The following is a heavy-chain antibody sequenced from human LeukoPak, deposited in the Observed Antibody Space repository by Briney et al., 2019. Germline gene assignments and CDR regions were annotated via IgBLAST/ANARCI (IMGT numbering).Heavy chain of an antibody. V-gene: IGHV4-34*01. Sequence: SETLSLTCAVYGGSFSGYYWSWIRQPPGKGLEWIGEINHSGSTNYNPFLKSRVTISVDTSKNQFSLKLSSVTAADTAVYYCARSPLTAATDYYYGMDVWGQGTTVTVSS. D-gene: IGHD2-15*01. J-gene: IGHJ6*02. CDR1: GGSFSGYY. CDR2: INHSGST. CDR3: ARSPLTAATDYYYGMDV.